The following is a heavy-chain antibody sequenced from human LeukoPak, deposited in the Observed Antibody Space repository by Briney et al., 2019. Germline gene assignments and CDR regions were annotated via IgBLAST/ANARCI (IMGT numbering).Heavy chain of an antibody. CDR2: IIPLFGTT. D-gene: IGHD2-8*02. J-gene: IGHJ3*01. CDR1: GDTFTNYP. V-gene: IGHV1-69*13. Sequence: GASVKVSCKVSGDTFTNYPLNWVRQAPGQGLEWVGEIIPLFGTTNFAQKFQGRITISADDSTGTAYMELSNLRSEDTAMYYCAGLVESLANGFAFWGQGTTVTVS. CDR3: AGLVESLANGFAF.